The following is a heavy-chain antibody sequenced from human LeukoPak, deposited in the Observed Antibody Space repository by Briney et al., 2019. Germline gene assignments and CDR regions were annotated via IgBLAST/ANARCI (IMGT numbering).Heavy chain of an antibody. Sequence: GGSLRLSCAASGFTFSSYGMHWVRQAPGKGLEWVAFIRYDGSNKYYADSVKRRFTISRDNSKNTLYLQMNSLRAEDTAVYYCAKDTLLLGYCSSTSCRLGYFDYWGQGTLVTVSS. V-gene: IGHV3-30*02. CDR1: GFTFSSYG. CDR3: AKDTLLLGYCSSTSCRLGYFDY. D-gene: IGHD2-2*01. J-gene: IGHJ4*02. CDR2: IRYDGSNK.